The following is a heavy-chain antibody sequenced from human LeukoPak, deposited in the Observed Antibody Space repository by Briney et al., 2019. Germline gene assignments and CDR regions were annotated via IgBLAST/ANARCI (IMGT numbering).Heavy chain of an antibody. V-gene: IGHV3-23*01. J-gene: IGHJ4*02. CDR1: GFTFSRYA. CDR3: AKLLNYYDGSGY. D-gene: IGHD3-22*01. Sequence: GGSLRLSCAASGFTFSRYAMSWVRQAPGKGLEGVSSISGSGDSTYYADSVKGRFTISRDNSENTLYLQMNSLRAEDTAVYYCAKLLNYYDGSGYWGQGTLVTVSS. CDR2: ISGSGDST.